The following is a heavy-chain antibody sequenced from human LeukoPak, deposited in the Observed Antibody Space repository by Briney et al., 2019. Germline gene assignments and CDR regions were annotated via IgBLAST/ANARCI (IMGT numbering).Heavy chain of an antibody. J-gene: IGHJ4*02. Sequence: ASVKVSCKAPGGTFSSYAISWVRQAPGQGLEWMGGIIPIFGTANYAQKFQGRVTITADESTSTAYMELSSLRSEDTAVYYCASEIDYGSGSSAPGGFDYWGQGTLVTVSS. CDR1: GGTFSSYA. V-gene: IGHV1-69*13. CDR3: ASEIDYGSGSSAPGGFDY. D-gene: IGHD3-10*01. CDR2: IIPIFGTA.